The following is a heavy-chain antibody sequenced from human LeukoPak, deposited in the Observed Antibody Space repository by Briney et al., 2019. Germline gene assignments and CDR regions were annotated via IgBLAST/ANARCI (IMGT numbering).Heavy chain of an antibody. CDR2: INLNTGGT. J-gene: IGHJ6*02. Sequence: ASVTVSFTASGYTFTFCYMHWVRLAPGQGQEWMGWINLNTGGTNYALKFQGRVTMTRDTATSTAFMELIRLRSDDTAVYYCARGGPYCAGGSCLDYFYYGLDGWGQGTTITVS. V-gene: IGHV1-2*02. D-gene: IGHD2-15*01. CDR3: ARGGPYCAGGSCLDYFYYGLDG. CDR1: GYTFTFCY.